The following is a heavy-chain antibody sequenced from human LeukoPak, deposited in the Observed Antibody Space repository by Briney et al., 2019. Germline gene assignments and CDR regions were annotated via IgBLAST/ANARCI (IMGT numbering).Heavy chain of an antibody. CDR3: ARHYSDHLDY. V-gene: IGHV5-51*01. Sequence: GESLKISCKGSGHSFTSYWIGWVRQMPGKSLEWMGIIYPCDSDTRYSPSFQGQVTISADKSISTAYLQWNSLKASDTAMYYCARHYSDHLDYWGQGTLVTVSS. D-gene: IGHD4-11*01. CDR1: GHSFTSYW. CDR2: IYPCDSDT. J-gene: IGHJ4*02.